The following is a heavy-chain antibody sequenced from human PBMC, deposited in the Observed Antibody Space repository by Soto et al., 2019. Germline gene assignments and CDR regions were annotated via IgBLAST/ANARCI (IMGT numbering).Heavy chain of an antibody. J-gene: IGHJ4*02. D-gene: IGHD3-10*01. CDR1: GGSISSSSYY. CDR2: IYYSGST. V-gene: IGHV4-39*01. Sequence: QLQLQESGPGLVKPSETLSLTCTVSGGSISSSSYYWGWIRQPPGKGLEWIGRIYYSGSTYYNPSLKSRVTLSVDPSKTQFSLKLSSVTAADTAVYYCATLWGQDWGQGTLVTVSS. CDR3: ATLWGQD.